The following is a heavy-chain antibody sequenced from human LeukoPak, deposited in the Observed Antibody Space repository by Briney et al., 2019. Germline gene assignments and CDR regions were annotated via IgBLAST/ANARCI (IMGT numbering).Heavy chain of an antibody. D-gene: IGHD2-2*01. V-gene: IGHV3-23*01. CDR1: GFTFSSYA. CDR3: AKTYCSSTSCPGMDV. J-gene: IGHJ6*04. Sequence: GGSLRLSCAASGFTFSSYAMSWVRQAPGKGLEWVSAISGSGGSTYYADSVKGRFTISRDNSKNTLYLQMNSLRAEDTAVCYCAKTYCSSTSCPGMDVWGKGTTVTVSS. CDR2: ISGSGGST.